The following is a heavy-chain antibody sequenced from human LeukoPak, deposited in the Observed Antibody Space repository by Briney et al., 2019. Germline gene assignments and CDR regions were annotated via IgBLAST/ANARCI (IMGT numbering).Heavy chain of an antibody. J-gene: IGHJ4*02. D-gene: IGHD2-8*01. CDR2: ISYSGST. V-gene: IGHV4-59*01. Sequence: PSETLSLTCTVSGDSTSSYYWSWIRQPPGKGLEWIGYISYSGSTNYNPSLKSRVSISVDTSRNQFSLRLTSVTAADTAVYYCARGVSTAGVWGQGTLVTVSS. CDR3: ARGVSTAGV. CDR1: GDSTSSYY.